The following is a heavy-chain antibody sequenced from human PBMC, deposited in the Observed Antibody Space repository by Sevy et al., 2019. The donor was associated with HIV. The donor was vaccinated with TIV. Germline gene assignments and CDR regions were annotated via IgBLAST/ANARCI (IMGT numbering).Heavy chain of an antibody. CDR1: ELRNYW. CDR3: VRDFNGYSDY. CDR2: MNQDGNII. J-gene: IGHJ4*02. Sequence: GGSLRLSCVASELRNYWMHWVRQVPGKGLVWVSRMNQDGNIINYADSVKGRFIISRDNARNTLYLQMNSLRADDTAVYYCVRDFNGYSDYWGQGTLVTVSS. V-gene: IGHV3-74*01. D-gene: IGHD3-22*01.